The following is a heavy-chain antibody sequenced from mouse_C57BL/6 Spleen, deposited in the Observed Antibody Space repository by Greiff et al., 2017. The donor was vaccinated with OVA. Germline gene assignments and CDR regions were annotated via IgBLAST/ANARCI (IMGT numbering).Heavy chain of an antibody. J-gene: IGHJ2*01. CDR3: ARYNGDYFDY. D-gene: IGHD1-2*01. CDR1: GFTFTDYY. Sequence: DVHLVESGGGLVQPGGSLSLSCAASGFTFTDYYMSWVRQPPGKALEWLGFIRNKANGYTTEYSASVKGRFTISRDNSQSILYLQMNALRAEDSATYYCARYNGDYFDYWGQGTTLTVSS. CDR2: IRNKANGYTT. V-gene: IGHV7-3*01.